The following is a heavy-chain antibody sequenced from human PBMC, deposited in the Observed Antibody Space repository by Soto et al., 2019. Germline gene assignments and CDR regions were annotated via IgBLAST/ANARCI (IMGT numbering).Heavy chain of an antibody. CDR2: IDAGSST. CDR1: GFTFSSYA. CDR3: AKSPVRGVIGHFDY. Sequence: LRLSCAASGFTFSSYAMSWVRQAPGKGLEWVSIIDAGSSTYYADSVQGRFTISRDNSENTLYLQMNSLRAEDTAVYYCAKSPVRGVIGHFDYWGQGIPVTVSS. V-gene: IGHV3-23*01. D-gene: IGHD3-10*01. J-gene: IGHJ4*02.